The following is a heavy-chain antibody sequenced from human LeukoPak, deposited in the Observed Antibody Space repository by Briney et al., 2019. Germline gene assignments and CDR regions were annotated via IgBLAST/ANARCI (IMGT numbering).Heavy chain of an antibody. CDR3: ARDKISSSGCFDY. J-gene: IGHJ4*02. Sequence: PGGSLRLSCAASGFTFSSYGMHWVRQAPAKGLEWVAVIWYDGSNKYYADSVKGRFTISRDNSKNTLYLQMNSLRAEDTAVYYCARDKISSSGCFDYWGQGTLVTVSS. V-gene: IGHV3-33*01. CDR1: GFTFSSYG. CDR2: IWYDGSNK. D-gene: IGHD6-19*01.